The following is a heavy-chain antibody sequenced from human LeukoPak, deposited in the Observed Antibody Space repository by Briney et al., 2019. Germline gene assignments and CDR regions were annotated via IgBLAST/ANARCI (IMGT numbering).Heavy chain of an antibody. CDR2: ISSSSSYI. Sequence: GGSLRLSCAASGFTFSSYAMSWVRQAPGKGLEWVSSISSSSSYIYYADSVKGRFTISRDNAKNSLYLQMNSLRAEDTAVYYCARDKLTGDFYYGMDVWGQGTTVTVSS. V-gene: IGHV3-21*01. J-gene: IGHJ6*02. CDR1: GFTFSSYA. D-gene: IGHD7-27*01. CDR3: ARDKLTGDFYYGMDV.